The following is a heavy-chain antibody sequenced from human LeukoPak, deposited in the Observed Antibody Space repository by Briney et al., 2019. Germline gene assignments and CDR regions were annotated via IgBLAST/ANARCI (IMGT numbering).Heavy chain of an antibody. CDR3: AKVGQQWLIPEEH. V-gene: IGHV3-23*01. CDR2: ISGSGGST. CDR1: GFTFSSYA. D-gene: IGHD6-19*01. Sequence: GGSLRLSCAASGFTFSSYAMSWVRQAPGKGLEWVSAISGSGGSTYYADSVKGRFTVSRDNSKNTLYLQMNSLRAEDTAVYYCAKVGQQWLIPEEHWGQGTLVTVSS. J-gene: IGHJ4*02.